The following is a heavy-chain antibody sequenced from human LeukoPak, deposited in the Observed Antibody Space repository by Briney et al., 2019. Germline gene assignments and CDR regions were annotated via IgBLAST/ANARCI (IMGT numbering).Heavy chain of an antibody. CDR1: GFTFSTHA. D-gene: IGHD2-15*01. J-gene: IGHJ4*02. V-gene: IGHV3-23*01. CDR3: ARYCGAASCYSGFDY. Sequence: PGGSLRLSCAASGFTFSTHAFSWVRQAPGKGLEWVSAISDTGYWTFYADSVKGRFTISRDNSKNTLYLQMNSLGGEDTALYYCARYCGAASCYSGFDYWGQGNPSHRRL. CDR2: ISDTGYWT.